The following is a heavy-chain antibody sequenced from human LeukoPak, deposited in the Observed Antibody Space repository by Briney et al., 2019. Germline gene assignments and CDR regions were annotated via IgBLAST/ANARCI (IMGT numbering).Heavy chain of an antibody. CDR2: IYYTGGT. J-gene: IGHJ4*02. Sequence: SETLSLTCSVSGGSITSSSYYWGWIRQPPEKGLEWIGTIYYTGGTYYSPSLRSRVTMSVDTSKNQFSLKLSSVTAAGTAVYYCARHGGTRVTLVQVYYFDYWGQGTLVTVSS. CDR3: ARHGGTRVTLVQVYYFDY. V-gene: IGHV4-39*01. CDR1: GGSITSSSYY. D-gene: IGHD4-11*01.